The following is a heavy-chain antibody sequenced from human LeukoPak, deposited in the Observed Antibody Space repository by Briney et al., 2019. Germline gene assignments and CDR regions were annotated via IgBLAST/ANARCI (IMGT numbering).Heavy chain of an antibody. J-gene: IGHJ4*02. CDR1: GFTFSSYW. V-gene: IGHV3-21*01. CDR2: ISSSTTYT. D-gene: IGHD6-19*01. CDR3: ARDSTADLDY. Sequence: PGGSLRLSCAASGFTFSSYWMHWVRQAPEKGLEWVSSISSSTTYTYYADSVKGRFTVSRDNAKESLYLQMDSLRADDTALYYCARDSTADLDYWGQGTLVTVSS.